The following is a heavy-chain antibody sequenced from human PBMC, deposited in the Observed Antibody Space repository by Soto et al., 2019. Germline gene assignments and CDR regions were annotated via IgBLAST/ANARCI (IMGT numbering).Heavy chain of an antibody. CDR1: GFTFSSYS. CDR3: ARDRPLYYYGSGAGRFDY. CDR2: ISSSSSYI. D-gene: IGHD3-10*01. Sequence: PGGSLRLSCAASGFTFSSYSMNWVRQAPGKGLEWVSSISSSSSYIYYADSVKGRFTISRDNAKNSLYLQMNSLRAEDTAVYYCARDRPLYYYGSGAGRFDYWDQGTLVTVSS. J-gene: IGHJ4*02. V-gene: IGHV3-21*01.